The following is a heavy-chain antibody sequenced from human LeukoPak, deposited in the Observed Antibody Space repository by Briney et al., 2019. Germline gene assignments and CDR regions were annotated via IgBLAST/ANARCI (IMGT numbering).Heavy chain of an antibody. J-gene: IGHJ5*02. CDR2: INHSGST. D-gene: IGHD6-19*01. CDR3: ARVEVAGNNWLDP. CDR1: GGSFSGYY. Sequence: SETLSLTCAVYGGSFSGYYWSWIRQPPGKGLEWIGGINHSGSTNSNPSLKSRVTISVDTSKNQFSLKLSSVTAADTAVYYCARVEVAGNNWLDPWGQGTLVTVSS. V-gene: IGHV4-34*01.